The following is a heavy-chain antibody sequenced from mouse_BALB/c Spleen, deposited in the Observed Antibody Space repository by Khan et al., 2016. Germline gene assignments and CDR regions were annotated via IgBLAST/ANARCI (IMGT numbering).Heavy chain of an antibody. CDR1: GFTFSGFW. J-gene: IGHJ2*01. V-gene: IGHV11-2*02. D-gene: IGHD1-1*02. Sequence: EVQLLETGGGLVQPGGSRGLSCEGSGFTFSGFWLSWVRRTPGKTLEWFGDINADASAINYAPSIKDRFTIFRDNDKNTLYLQMSNVRSEDTATYFCMRYGGYYFDYWGQGTTLTVSS. CDR2: INADASAI. CDR3: MRYGGYYFDY.